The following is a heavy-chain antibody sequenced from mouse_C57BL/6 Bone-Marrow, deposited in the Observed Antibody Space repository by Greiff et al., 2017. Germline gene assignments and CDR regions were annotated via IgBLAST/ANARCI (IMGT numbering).Heavy chain of an antibody. CDR1: GFTFSDYY. J-gene: IGHJ3*01. D-gene: IGHD2-4*01. V-gene: IGHV5-16*01. CDR3: ARDPFYYDY. CDR2: INYDGSST. Sequence: EVNVVESEGGLVQPGSSMKLSCTASGFTFSDYYMAWVRQVPEKGLEWVANINYDGSSTYYLDSLQSRFLISRDNAKHILYLQMSSLKSEDTATYYCARDPFYYDYWGQGTLVTVSA.